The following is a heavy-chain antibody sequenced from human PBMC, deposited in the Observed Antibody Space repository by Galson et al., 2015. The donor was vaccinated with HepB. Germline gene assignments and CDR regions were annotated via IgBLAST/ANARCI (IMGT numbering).Heavy chain of an antibody. D-gene: IGHD2-2*02. CDR2: ISDSGHIT. V-gene: IGHV3-23*01. CDR1: GFPFSSYA. J-gene: IGHJ4*02. CDR3: ATGKCSSPTCYNFDS. Sequence: SLRLSCAASGFPFSSYAMSWVRQTPGKGLEWVSTISDSGHITLYADSVKGRFTISRDNSKNSLYLQMNSLRAEDAALFYCATGKCSSPTCYNFDSWGPGILVTVSS.